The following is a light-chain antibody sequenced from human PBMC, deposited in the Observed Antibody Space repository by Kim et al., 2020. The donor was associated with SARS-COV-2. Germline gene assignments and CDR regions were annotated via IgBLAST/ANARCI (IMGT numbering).Light chain of an antibody. CDR3: NSRDSNDNVV. Sequence: VALGQTVRITCQGDSRRSYYATWYQQKPGQAPIVVIYGKNNRHSGIPDRFSGSSSGNTASLTITGTQAGDEADYYCNSRDSNDNVVFGGGTQLTVL. CDR1: SRRSYY. V-gene: IGLV3-19*01. J-gene: IGLJ2*01. CDR2: GKN.